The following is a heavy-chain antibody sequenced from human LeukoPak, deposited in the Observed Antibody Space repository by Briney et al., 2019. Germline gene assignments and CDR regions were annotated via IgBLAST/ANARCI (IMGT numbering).Heavy chain of an antibody. Sequence: GGSLRLSCAASGFPVNKYEMHWVRQAPGKGLEGVSYIDAGATSTNYADSVWGRFTLSRDNAQNSVHLQMNSLRDEDTAVYYWVRGRLLRSTKYFDYWGQGALVTVSS. J-gene: IGHJ4*02. CDR1: GFPVNKYE. V-gene: IGHV3-48*03. CDR3: VRGRLLRSTKYFDY. CDR2: IDAGATST. D-gene: IGHD2-21*02.